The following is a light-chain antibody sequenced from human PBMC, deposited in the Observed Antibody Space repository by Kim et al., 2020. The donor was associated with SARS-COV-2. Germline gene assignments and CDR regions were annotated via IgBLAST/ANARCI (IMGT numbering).Light chain of an antibody. CDR2: GAS. J-gene: IGKJ2*01. Sequence: EIVMTQSPATLSVSPGERATLSCRASQSDSSNLAWYQQKPGQAPRLLIYGASTRATGIPARFSGGGSGTEFTLTISSLQSEDFAVYYCQQYNNWRPYTFGQGTKLEI. V-gene: IGKV3-15*01. CDR1: QSDSSN. CDR3: QQYNNWRPYT.